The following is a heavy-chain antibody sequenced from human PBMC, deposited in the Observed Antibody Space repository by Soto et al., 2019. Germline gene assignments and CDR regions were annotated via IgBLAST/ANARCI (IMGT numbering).Heavy chain of an antibody. J-gene: IGHJ4*02. D-gene: IGHD3-22*01. Sequence: QVQLVESGGGVVQPGGSLRLSCAASGFTFTTYTIHWVRQAPGKGLEWVALISYDGSNAYYAHSVKGRFTISRDNSKNCRYFQMTSLTTGDTAVYFCARGSQYYYDGRGPLDFWGQGTLVTVSS. V-gene: IGHV3-30*14. CDR1: GFTFTTYT. CDR3: ARGSQYYYDGRGPLDF. CDR2: ISYDGSNA.